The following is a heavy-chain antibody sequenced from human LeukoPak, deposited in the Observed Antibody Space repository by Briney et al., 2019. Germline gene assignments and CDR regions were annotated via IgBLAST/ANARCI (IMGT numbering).Heavy chain of an antibody. CDR3: ARDFISSGYPYYFDY. Sequence: ASVKVSCKASGGTFSSYAISWVRQAPGQGLEWMGGIIPIFGTANYAQKFQGRVTITADESTSTAYMELSSLRSEDTAVYYCARDFISSGYPYYFDYWGQGTLVTVSS. V-gene: IGHV1-69*13. D-gene: IGHD3-22*01. J-gene: IGHJ4*02. CDR1: GGTFSSYA. CDR2: IIPIFGTA.